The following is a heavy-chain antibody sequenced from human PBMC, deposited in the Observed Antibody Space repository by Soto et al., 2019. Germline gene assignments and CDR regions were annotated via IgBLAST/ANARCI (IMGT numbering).Heavy chain of an antibody. CDR3: ARDKAYYDIDLGPYYGMDV. Sequence: GGSLRLSCAASGFTFSSYAMSWVRQAPGKGLEWVSAISGSGGSTYYADSVKGRFTISRDNSKNTLYLQMNSLRAEDTAVYYCARDKAYYDIDLGPYYGMDVWGQGTTVTVSS. CDR2: ISGSGGST. CDR1: GFTFSSYA. V-gene: IGHV3-23*01. D-gene: IGHD3-9*01. J-gene: IGHJ6*02.